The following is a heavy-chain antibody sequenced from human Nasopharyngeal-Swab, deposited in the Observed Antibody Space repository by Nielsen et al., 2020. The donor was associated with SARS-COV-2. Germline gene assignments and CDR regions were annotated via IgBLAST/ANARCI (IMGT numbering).Heavy chain of an antibody. V-gene: IGHV3-23*01. CDR1: GFTFSSYA. D-gene: IGHD3/OR15-3a*01. J-gene: IGHJ6*03. CDR2: ISGSGGST. CDR3: AKVRLSIVDFWGYMDV. Sequence: GESLKISCAASGFTFSSYAMSWVRQAPGKGLEWVSAISGSGGSTYYADSVKGRFTISRDNSKNTLYLQMNSLRAEDTAVYYCAKVRLSIVDFWGYMDVWGKGTTVTVSS.